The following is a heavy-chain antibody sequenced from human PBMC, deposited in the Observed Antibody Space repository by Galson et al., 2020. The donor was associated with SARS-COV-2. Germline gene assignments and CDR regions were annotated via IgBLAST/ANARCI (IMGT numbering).Heavy chain of an antibody. D-gene: IGHD3-22*01. V-gene: IGHV2-5*02. CDR2: IYWDDDE. J-gene: IGHJ3*01. CDR1: GFSLTTSGVG. CDR3: AHRRSDSGEGGDGCGFYFGAFYV. Sequence: SGPTLAKPTQTLTLTCTFSGFSLTTSGVGVGWIRQPPGKALEWLAIIYWDDDERYSPSLKSRLTITKDTSKNQVVLTMTNMDPVDTATYYCAHRRSDSGEGGDGCGFYFGAFYVWGQGKMVTVSS.